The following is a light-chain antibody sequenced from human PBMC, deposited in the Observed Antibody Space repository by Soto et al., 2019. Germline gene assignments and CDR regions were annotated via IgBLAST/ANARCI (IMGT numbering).Light chain of an antibody. Sequence: DIQMTQSKSSLSASVGDRVTITCQASHDIRKYLNWYQQKPGKAPKLLIYDASNMETGVPSRFTGSGSGTDFTFTISSLQPEDIATYYCQQYEIFPITFGQGTRLEIK. J-gene: IGKJ5*01. V-gene: IGKV1-33*01. CDR3: QQYEIFPIT. CDR2: DAS. CDR1: HDIRKY.